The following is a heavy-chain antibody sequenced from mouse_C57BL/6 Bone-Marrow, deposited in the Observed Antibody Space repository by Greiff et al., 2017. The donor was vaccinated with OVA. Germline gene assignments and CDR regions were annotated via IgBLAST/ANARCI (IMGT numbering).Heavy chain of an antibody. CDR3: SREGRIYSNDVCAVDY. D-gene: IGHD2-12*01. J-gene: IGHJ4*01. CDR2: ISSGGDYI. V-gene: IGHV5-9-1*02. CDR1: GFTFSSYA. Sequence: EVMLVESGEGLVKPGGSLKLSCAASGFTFSSYAMSWVRQTPEKRLEWVAYISSGGDYIYYADTVKGRFTITRDNARNTLYLQMSSLKSEDTAMYYCSREGRIYSNDVCAVDYWGQGTSVTVSS.